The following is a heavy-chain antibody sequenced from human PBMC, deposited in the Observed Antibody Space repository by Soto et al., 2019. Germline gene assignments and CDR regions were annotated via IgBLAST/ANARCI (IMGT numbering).Heavy chain of an antibody. CDR3: AREKNYGDSFDY. CDR2: MNQGGSEK. Sequence: EVQLLESGGGLVQPGGSLRLSCAASGFIFRNYWMSWVRQAPGKGLEWVANMNQGGSEKYYVDSVKGRFIISRDDAKNSLYLQMNSLRAEDTAVYYCAREKNYGDSFDYWGQGTLVTVSS. J-gene: IGHJ4*02. V-gene: IGHV3-7*01. CDR1: GFIFRNYW. D-gene: IGHD4-17*01.